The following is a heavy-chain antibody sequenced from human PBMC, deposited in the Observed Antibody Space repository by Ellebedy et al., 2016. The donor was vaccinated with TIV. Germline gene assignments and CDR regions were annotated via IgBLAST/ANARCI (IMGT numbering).Heavy chain of an antibody. Sequence: GESLKISCAASGFPFSSYRMFCVRQAQGKGLEWGSYIISGTSDIYNGESVKGRVTISRDNAKNSLYLQMDSLRDEDKAVYYCEAGYSGGLYGIDYWGQGTLVIVSS. CDR1: GFPFSSYR. D-gene: IGHD6-19*01. J-gene: IGHJ4*02. CDR3: EAGYSGGLYGIDY. V-gene: IGHV3-48*02. CDR2: IISGTSDI.